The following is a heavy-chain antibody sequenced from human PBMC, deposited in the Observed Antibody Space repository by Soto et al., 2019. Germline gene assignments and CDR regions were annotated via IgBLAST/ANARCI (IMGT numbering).Heavy chain of an antibody. CDR2: IIPVFGTT. V-gene: IGHV1-69*01. CDR3: SRVNSIHVYSTSGTCAFDD. Sequence: QVHLVQSGAEVRKPGSSVKVSCKASGGGDNFSKNAIHWVRQAPGPGLEWVGGIIPVFGTTKYAPKFQGRVTLTEYDAASTAKIEFSSLRSDDTAMYYCSRVNSIHVYSTSGTCAFDDWGQGTMVTVAS. D-gene: IGHD2-8*01. CDR1: GGGDNFSKNA. J-gene: IGHJ4*02.